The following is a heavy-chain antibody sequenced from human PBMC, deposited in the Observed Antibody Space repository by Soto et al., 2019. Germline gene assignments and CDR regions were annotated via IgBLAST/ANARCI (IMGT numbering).Heavy chain of an antibody. D-gene: IGHD3-16*01. CDR1: GGSASSGSHY. CDR3: ASSPNYGCWGAETYYNGMDV. Sequence: PXGTLSLTCTLSGGSASSGSHYWNWARQSPGKGLEWIGYIYKSGTTKDKATHENRVTISVDTSKNQFSLRLISVTAADTAVYICASSPNYGCWGAETYYNGMDVWGQGTTVTVSS. J-gene: IGHJ6*02. CDR2: IYKSGTT. V-gene: IGHV4-61*01.